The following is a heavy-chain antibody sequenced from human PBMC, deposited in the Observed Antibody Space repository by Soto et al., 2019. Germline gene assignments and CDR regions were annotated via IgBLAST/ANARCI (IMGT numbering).Heavy chain of an antibody. D-gene: IGHD5-18*01. Sequence: SVKVSCKASGGTFSSYTISWVRQAPGQGLEWMGRIIPIRGIANYAQKFQGRVTMTTDTSTSTAYMELSSLRSDDTAVYYCARDRYGLFDYWGQGTLVTVSS. CDR3: ARDRYGLFDY. CDR1: GGTFSSYT. J-gene: IGHJ4*02. V-gene: IGHV1-69*04. CDR2: IIPIRGIA.